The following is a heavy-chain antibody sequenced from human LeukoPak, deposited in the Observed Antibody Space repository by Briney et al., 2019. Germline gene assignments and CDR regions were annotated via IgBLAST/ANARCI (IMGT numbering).Heavy chain of an antibody. Sequence: GGSLRLSCTASGFTFGDYAISWVRQAPGKGLEWVGFIRSKAYGGTTEYAASVKGRFTISRDDSKSIAYLQMNSLKSEDTAVYYCRCDFWSGYYNLDYWGQGTLVTVSS. CDR3: RCDFWSGYYNLDY. CDR2: IRSKAYGGTT. J-gene: IGHJ4*02. D-gene: IGHD3-3*01. CDR1: GFTFGDYA. V-gene: IGHV3-49*04.